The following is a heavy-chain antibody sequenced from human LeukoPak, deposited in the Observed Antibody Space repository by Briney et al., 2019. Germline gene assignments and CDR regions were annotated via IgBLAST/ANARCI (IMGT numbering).Heavy chain of an antibody. CDR3: AKDGSNWPFFNY. CDR1: GGSFSGYY. V-gene: IGHV4-34*01. D-gene: IGHD6-13*01. J-gene: IGHJ4*02. Sequence: SETLSLTCAVYGGSFSGYYWSWIRQPPGKGLEWIGEINHSGSTNYNPSLKGRVTISVDTSKNQFSLKLSSVTAADTALYYCAKDGSNWPFFNYWGLGTLVTVSS. CDR2: INHSGST.